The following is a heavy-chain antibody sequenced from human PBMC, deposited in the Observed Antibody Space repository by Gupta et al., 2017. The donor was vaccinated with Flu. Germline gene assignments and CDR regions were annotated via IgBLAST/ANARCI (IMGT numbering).Heavy chain of an antibody. Sequence: EVQLVESAGGLVKPGESLRLSCAASGFTFSDYNMNWVRRAPGKGLEWVSSISSSSSYIYYADSVKGRFTVSRDNAKNSLYLQMNSLRAEDTAVYYCARGTDYDYGDYAAYWGQGTLVTVSS. CDR1: GFTFSDYN. CDR3: ARGTDYDYGDYAAY. V-gene: IGHV3-21*06. D-gene: IGHD4-17*01. J-gene: IGHJ4*02. CDR2: ISSSSSYI.